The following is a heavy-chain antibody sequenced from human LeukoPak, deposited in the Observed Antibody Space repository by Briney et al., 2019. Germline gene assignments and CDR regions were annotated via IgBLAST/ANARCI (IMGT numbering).Heavy chain of an antibody. J-gene: IGHJ5*02. CDR1: GGSISSGDYY. D-gene: IGHD6-6*01. V-gene: IGHV4-30-4*01. CDR2: TFYSGST. Sequence: SETLSLTCTVSGGSISSGDYYWSWIRQHPEKGLEWIGYTFYSGSTYYNPSLKSRVTISVDTSKNQFSLKLSSVTAADTAVYYCARRSRSAIIAARPGWFDPWGQGTLVTVSS. CDR3: ARRSRSAIIAARPGWFDP.